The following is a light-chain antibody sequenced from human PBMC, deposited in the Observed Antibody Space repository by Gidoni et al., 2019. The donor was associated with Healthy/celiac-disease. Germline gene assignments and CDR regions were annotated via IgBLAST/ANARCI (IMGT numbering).Light chain of an antibody. J-gene: IGKJ2*01. CDR2: KAS. CDR3: QQYNSYSMYT. V-gene: IGKV1-5*03. CDR1: QTINIW. Sequence: DIQMTQSPSTLSASVGDRVTLTCRASQTINIWLAWYQQKPGKAPKLLIYKASSLESGVPSRFSGSGSVTEFTLTINSLQPDDFATYYCQQYNSYSMYTFGQGTKLEIK.